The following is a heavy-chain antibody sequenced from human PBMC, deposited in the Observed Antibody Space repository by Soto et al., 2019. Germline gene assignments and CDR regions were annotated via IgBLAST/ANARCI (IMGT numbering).Heavy chain of an antibody. Sequence: GGSLRLSCAASGFTFSSYSMNWVRQAPGKGLEWVSYISSSSSTIYYADSVKGRFTISRDNAKNSLYLQMNSLRDEDTAVYYCARVEYYYDSSGYYSPLFDSWGQGTPVTVSS. CDR1: GFTFSSYS. D-gene: IGHD3-22*01. J-gene: IGHJ4*02. CDR3: ARVEYYYDSSGYYSPLFDS. V-gene: IGHV3-48*02. CDR2: ISSSSSTI.